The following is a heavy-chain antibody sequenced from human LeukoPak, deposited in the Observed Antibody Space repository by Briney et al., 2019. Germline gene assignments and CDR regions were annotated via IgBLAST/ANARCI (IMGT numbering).Heavy chain of an antibody. J-gene: IGHJ5*02. CDR1: GGTFSSYA. V-gene: IGHV1-69*04. D-gene: IGHD6-13*01. CDR2: IIPILGIA. Sequence: ASVKVSCKASGGTFSSYAISWVRQAPGQGLEWMGRIIPILGIANYAQKFQGRVTITADKSTSTAYMELSSLRSEDTAVYYCARVRYSSSWSLNWFDPWGQGTLVTVSS. CDR3: ARVRYSSSWSLNWFDP.